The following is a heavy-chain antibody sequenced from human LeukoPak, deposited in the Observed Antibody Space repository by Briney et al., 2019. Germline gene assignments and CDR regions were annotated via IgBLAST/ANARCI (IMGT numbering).Heavy chain of an antibody. J-gene: IGHJ6*02. V-gene: IGHV3-21*01. D-gene: IGHD3-10*01. CDR1: GFTFSSYS. Sequence: GGSLRLSCAASGFTFSSYSMNWVRQAPGKGLEWVSSISSSSSYIYYADSVKGRFTISRDNAKNSLYLQMNSLRAEDTAVYYCARDLITMVRGVIIKRYGMDVWGQGTTVTVSS. CDR3: ARDLITMVRGVIIKRYGMDV. CDR2: ISSSSSYI.